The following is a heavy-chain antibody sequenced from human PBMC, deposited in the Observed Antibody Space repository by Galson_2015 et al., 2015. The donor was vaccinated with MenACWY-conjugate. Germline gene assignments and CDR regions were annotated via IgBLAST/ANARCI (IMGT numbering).Heavy chain of an antibody. V-gene: IGHV5-51*01. CDR3: ATGSYYYGMDV. Sequence: NGLEWLGIIYPGDSDTRYSPSFQGQVTISADKSISTAYLQWSSLKASDTAMYYCATGSYYYGMDVWGQGTTVTVSS. CDR2: IYPGDSDT. D-gene: IGHD3-10*01. J-gene: IGHJ6*02.